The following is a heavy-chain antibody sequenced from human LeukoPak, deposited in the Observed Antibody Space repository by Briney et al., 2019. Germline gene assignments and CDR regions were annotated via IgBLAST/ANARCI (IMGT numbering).Heavy chain of an antibody. D-gene: IGHD2-2*02. CDR2: IIPIFGTA. Sequence: GASVKVSCKASGGTFSSYAISWARQAPGQGLEWMGGIIPIFGTANYAQKFQGRVTITADESTSTAYMELSSLRSEDTAVYYCAREDCSSTSCYIYYGMDVWGQGTTVTVSS. J-gene: IGHJ6*02. CDR3: AREDCSSTSCYIYYGMDV. CDR1: GGTFSSYA. V-gene: IGHV1-69*13.